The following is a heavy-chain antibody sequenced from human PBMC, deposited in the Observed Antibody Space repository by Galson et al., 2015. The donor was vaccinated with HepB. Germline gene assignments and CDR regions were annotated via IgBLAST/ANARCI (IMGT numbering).Heavy chain of an antibody. J-gene: IGHJ4*02. V-gene: IGHV1-24*01. CDR1: GYTLTELS. CDR3: ATDPLDYYDSSGYRFDY. D-gene: IGHD3-22*01. CDR2: FDPEDGET. Sequence: SVKVSCKVSGYTLTELSMHWVRQAPGKGLEWMGGFDPEDGETIYAQKFQGRVTMTEDTSTDTAYMELSSLRSEDTAVYYCATDPLDYYDSSGYRFDYWGQGTLVTVSS.